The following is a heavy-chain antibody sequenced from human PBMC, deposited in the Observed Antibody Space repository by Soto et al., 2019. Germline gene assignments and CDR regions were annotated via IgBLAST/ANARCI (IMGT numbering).Heavy chain of an antibody. Sequence: EVQLVESGGGLVQPGGSLRLSFAASGFTVSGNYMSWVRQAPGKGLEWVSVIYSGDTTYYTDSVKGRFTISRDNSKNTLYLQMNSLRAEDTAVYYCARDVGSSLYMDVWGQGTTVTVSS. V-gene: IGHV3-66*01. J-gene: IGHJ6*02. CDR1: GFTVSGNY. D-gene: IGHD6-13*01. CDR2: IYSGDTT. CDR3: ARDVGSSLYMDV.